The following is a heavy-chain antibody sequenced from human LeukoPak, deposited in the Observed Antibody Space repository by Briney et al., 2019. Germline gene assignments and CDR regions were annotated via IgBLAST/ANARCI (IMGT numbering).Heavy chain of an antibody. V-gene: IGHV1-46*01. CDR1: GYNFISYY. CDR3: AREDVVLVDAVRYQYYGMDV. Sequence: ASVKFSCKASGYNFISYYMHWVRQAPGQGLEWMGIINPSGGSTSYAQKFQDRVTMTRDTSTSTVYMELSSLKSEDTAVYYCAREDVVLVDAVRYQYYGMDVWGQGTTVTVSS. D-gene: IGHD2-8*01. J-gene: IGHJ6*02. CDR2: INPSGGST.